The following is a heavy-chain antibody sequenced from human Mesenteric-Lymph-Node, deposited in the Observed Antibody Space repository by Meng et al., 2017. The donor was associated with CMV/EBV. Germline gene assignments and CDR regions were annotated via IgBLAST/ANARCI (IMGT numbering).Heavy chain of an antibody. CDR3: ARAGTTGTTVDY. D-gene: IGHD1-1*01. J-gene: IGHJ4*02. CDR2: IYDSGST. CDR1: AGSVSSGNYY. V-gene: IGHV4-61*01. Sequence: GSLRLSCTVSAGSVSSGNYYWSWIRQPPGKGLEWIGYIYDSGSTNNNPSLKRRVSISVDTSKNQFSLKLTSVTAADTAVYYCARAGTTGTTVDYWGQGTLVTVSS.